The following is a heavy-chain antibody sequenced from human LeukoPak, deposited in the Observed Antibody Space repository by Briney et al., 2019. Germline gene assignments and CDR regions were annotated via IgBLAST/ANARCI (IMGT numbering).Heavy chain of an antibody. Sequence: GGSLRLSCAASGFSFSNXAMSWVRQAPGXXXEWVSGISGXGGGTXXXDSVKGXXTISRDNSKNTLYLQMNSLRAEDTAVYYCAKFAKGSGLFWGQGTLVTVSS. CDR3: AKFAKGSGLF. CDR2: ISGXGGGT. J-gene: IGHJ4*02. D-gene: IGHD6-19*01. V-gene: IGHV3-23*01. CDR1: GFSFSNXA.